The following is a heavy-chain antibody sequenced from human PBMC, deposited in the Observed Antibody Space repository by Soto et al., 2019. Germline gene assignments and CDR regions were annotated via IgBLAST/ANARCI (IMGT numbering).Heavy chain of an antibody. CDR3: VSQRTTVPTQAYFDY. CDR2: VYYRGRS. CDR1: GGSVTNSSYY. V-gene: IGHV4-39*01. D-gene: IGHD4-17*01. Sequence: SETLSLTCSVSGGSVTNSSYYWGWIRQSPGKGLEWIGSVYYRGRSYSKSSVKSRVTISVDTSKNRFSLSLNSVTASDTAVYFCVSQRTTVPTQAYFDYWGPGALVIVSS. J-gene: IGHJ4*02.